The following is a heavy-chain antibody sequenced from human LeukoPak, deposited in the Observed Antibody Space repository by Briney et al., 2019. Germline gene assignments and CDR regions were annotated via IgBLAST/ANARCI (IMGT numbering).Heavy chain of an antibody. Sequence: SVKVSCKASGFTFTSSAMQWVRQARGQRLEWIGWIVVGSGNTNYVQKFQERVTITRDMSTSTAYMELSSLRSEDTAVYYCAADTYYDFWSGPPALLHWGQGTLVTVSS. CDR1: GFTFTSSA. V-gene: IGHV1-58*02. CDR3: AADTYYDFWSGPPALLH. CDR2: IVVGSGNT. D-gene: IGHD3-3*01. J-gene: IGHJ4*02.